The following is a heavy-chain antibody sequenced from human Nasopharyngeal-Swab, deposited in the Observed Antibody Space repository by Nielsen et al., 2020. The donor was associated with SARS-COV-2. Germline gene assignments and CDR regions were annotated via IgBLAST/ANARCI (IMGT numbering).Heavy chain of an antibody. D-gene: IGHD6-13*01. CDR2: ISYDGSKK. CDR1: GFTFSSYA. J-gene: IGHJ6*02. V-gene: IGHV3-30-3*01. CDR3: ARDQGSSWYTYYYYYGMDV. Sequence: GESLKISCAASGFTFSSYAMHWVRQAPGKGLEWVAVISYDGSKKYYADSVKGRFTISRDNSKNTLYLQMNSLRAEDTAVHYCARDQGSSWYTYYYYYGMDVWGQGTTVTVSS.